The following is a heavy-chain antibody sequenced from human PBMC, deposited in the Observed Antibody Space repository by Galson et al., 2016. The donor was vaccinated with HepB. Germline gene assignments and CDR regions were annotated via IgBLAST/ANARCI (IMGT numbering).Heavy chain of an antibody. D-gene: IGHD3-10*01. CDR2: IYYSGST. J-gene: IGHJ6*02. V-gene: IGHV4-31*03. CDR1: GGSISSGGYY. CDR3: ASDGDSGGYYGMDV. Sequence: TLSLTCTVSGGSISSGGYYWSWIRHHPGKGLEWIGYIYYSGSTYYNPSLKSRVAMSVDMYKNQFSLNLTSVTAADTAVYYCASDGDSGGYYGMDVWGQGTPVTVSS.